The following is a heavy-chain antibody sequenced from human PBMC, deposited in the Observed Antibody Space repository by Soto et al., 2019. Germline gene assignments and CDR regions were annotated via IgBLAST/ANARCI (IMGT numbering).Heavy chain of an antibody. CDR1: GFPFNTYA. V-gene: IGHV3-23*01. D-gene: IGHD1-26*01. CDR2: IGGGGADT. J-gene: IGHJ4*02. Sequence: GGSLRLSCAASGFPFNTYAMSWVRQAPGKGLEWVSGIGGGGADTNYAYSVTGRFTISRDDSKSTLFLQMNSLRVEDTAVYYCAKESLGGGSFDSGDNWGQGTQVTLSS. CDR3: AKESLGGGSFDSGDN.